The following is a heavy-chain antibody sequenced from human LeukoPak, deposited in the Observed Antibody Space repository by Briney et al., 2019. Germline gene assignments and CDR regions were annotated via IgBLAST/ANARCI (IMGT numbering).Heavy chain of an antibody. CDR1: GGTFSSYA. V-gene: IGHV1-69*04. Sequence: SVKVSCKASGGTFSSYAISWVRQAPGQGLEWMGRIIPILGIANYAQKFQGRVTITADKSTSTAYMELSSLRSEDTAVYYCARLGTYSSSWSGWFDPWGQGTPVTVSS. J-gene: IGHJ5*02. CDR3: ARLGTYSSSWSGWFDP. D-gene: IGHD6-13*01. CDR2: IIPILGIA.